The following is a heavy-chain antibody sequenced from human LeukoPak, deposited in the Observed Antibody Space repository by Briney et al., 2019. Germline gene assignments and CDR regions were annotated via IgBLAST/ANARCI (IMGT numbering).Heavy chain of an antibody. V-gene: IGHV1-69*13. CDR2: IIPIFGTA. J-gene: IGHJ4*02. D-gene: IGHD3-3*01. Sequence: SVKVSCKASGGTFSSYAISWVRQAPGQGLEWMGGIIPIFGTANYAQKFQGRVTITADESTSTAYMELSSLRSEGTAVYYCARDSGYYREESLWGQGTLVTVSS. CDR1: GGTFSSYA. CDR3: ARDSGYYREESL.